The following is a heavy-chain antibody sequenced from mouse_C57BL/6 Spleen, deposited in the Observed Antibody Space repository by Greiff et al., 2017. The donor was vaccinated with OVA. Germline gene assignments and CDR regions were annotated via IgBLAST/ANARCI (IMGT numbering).Heavy chain of an antibody. Sequence: QVQLQQSGAELVKPGASVKISCKASGYAFSSYWMNWVKQRPGKGLEWIGQIYPGDGDTNYNGKFKGKATLTAAKSSSTAYMQLSSLTSEDSAVYFCARSGDYYSPWYFDVWGTGTTVTVSS. D-gene: IGHD2-12*01. J-gene: IGHJ1*03. CDR2: IYPGDGDT. CDR1: GYAFSSYW. V-gene: IGHV1-80*01. CDR3: ARSGDYYSPWYFDV.